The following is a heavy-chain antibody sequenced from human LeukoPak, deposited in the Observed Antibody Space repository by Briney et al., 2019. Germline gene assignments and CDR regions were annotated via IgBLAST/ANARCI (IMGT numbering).Heavy chain of an antibody. CDR2: INHSGST. V-gene: IGHV4-34*01. CDR1: GGSFSGYY. D-gene: IGHD2-2*02. CDR3: ARLIGYCSSTSCYSLDY. Sequence: SETLSLTCAVYGGSFSGYYWSWIRQPPGKGLEWIGEINHSGSTNYNPSLKSRVTISVDTSKNQFSLKLSSVTAADTAVYYCARLIGYCSSTSCYSLDYWGQGTLVTVSS. J-gene: IGHJ4*02.